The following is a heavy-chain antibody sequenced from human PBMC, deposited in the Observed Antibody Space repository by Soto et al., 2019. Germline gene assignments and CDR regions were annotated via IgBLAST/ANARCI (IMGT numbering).Heavy chain of an antibody. V-gene: IGHV3-48*02. Sequence: GSLRLSCAASGFTFSTYTMNWVRRAPGKGPEWVSYISDSSTTIHYADSVRGRFTISRDNVKNSLYLQMNSLRDEDTAVYYCARVGYCSAGSCYDHGMDVWGQGTTVTVSS. J-gene: IGHJ6*02. D-gene: IGHD2-15*01. CDR1: GFTFSTYT. CDR3: ARVGYCSAGSCYDHGMDV. CDR2: ISDSSTTI.